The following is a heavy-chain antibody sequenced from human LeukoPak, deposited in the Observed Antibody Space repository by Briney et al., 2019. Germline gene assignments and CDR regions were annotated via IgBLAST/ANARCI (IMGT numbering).Heavy chain of an antibody. Sequence: SETLSLTCTVSGGSISSGGYYWSWIRQHPGKGLEWIGYIYYSGSTYYHPSLKSRVTISVDTSKNQFSLKLSSVTAADTAVYYCARDCYYGSGSYHNWFDPWGQGTLVTVSS. CDR2: IYYSGST. V-gene: IGHV4-31*03. J-gene: IGHJ5*02. CDR1: GGSISSGGYY. CDR3: ARDCYYGSGSYHNWFDP. D-gene: IGHD3-10*01.